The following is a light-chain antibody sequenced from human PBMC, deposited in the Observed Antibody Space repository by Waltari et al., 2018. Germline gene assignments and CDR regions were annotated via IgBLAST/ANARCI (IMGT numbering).Light chain of an antibody. V-gene: IGKV1-5*03. J-gene: IGKJ1*01. CDR3: QQYNGR. CDR1: PSISNL. CDR2: KAS. Sequence: DIQMTQSPSTLSASVGDRVTITCRASPSISNLLAWYQQKPGKAPKYLISKASNLESGGPSRFSGSGSGTEFTLTISSLQPDDFASYYCQQYNGRFGQGTKVEMK.